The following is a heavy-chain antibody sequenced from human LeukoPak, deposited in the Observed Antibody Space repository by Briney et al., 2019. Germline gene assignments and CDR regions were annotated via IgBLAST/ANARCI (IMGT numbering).Heavy chain of an antibody. CDR2: INPDGSWT. Sequence: GGSLRLSCVVSWDSLSLLWIVWVRQAPGQGLVWVSCINPDGSWTLHADSVKGRFAISRDYARNTLYLQMKSLGVEDTAMYYCSRYEQRPSVTASDPWSQGTLVTVSS. CDR3: SRYEQRPSVTASDP. J-gene: IGHJ5*02. D-gene: IGHD2-21*02. V-gene: IGHV3-74*01. CDR1: WDSLSLLW.